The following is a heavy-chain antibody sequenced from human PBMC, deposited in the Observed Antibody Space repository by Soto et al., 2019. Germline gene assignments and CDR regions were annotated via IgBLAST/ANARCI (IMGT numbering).Heavy chain of an antibody. CDR3: TTESGYGMDV. Sequence: GGSLRLSFAASGFTFSNAWMNWVRQAPGKGLEWVGRIKSKTDGRTTDYAAPVKGRFTISRDDSKNTLYLQMNSLKTEDTAVYYCTTESGYGMDVWGQGTTVTVSS. J-gene: IGHJ6*02. CDR1: GFTFSNAW. V-gene: IGHV3-15*07. CDR2: IKSKTDGRTT. D-gene: IGHD1-26*01.